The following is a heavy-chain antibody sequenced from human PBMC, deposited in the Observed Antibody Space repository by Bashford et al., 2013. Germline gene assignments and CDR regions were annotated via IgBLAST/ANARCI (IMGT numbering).Heavy chain of an antibody. Sequence: ASVKVSCKASGYTFTGYYIHWVRQAPGQGLEWMGWINPNNGGTNYAQSFQDRVTMTRDTSISTAYMELSRLRSDDTAVYYCARTPAYDFWSGYSDNWGQGTLVTVSS. V-gene: IGHV1-2*02. CDR1: GYTFTGYY. CDR3: ARTPAYDFWSGYSDN. J-gene: IGHJ4*02. D-gene: IGHD3-3*01. CDR2: INPNNGGT.